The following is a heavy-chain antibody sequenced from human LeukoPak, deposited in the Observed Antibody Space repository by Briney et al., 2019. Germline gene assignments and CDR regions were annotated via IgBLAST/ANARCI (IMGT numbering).Heavy chain of an antibody. CDR3: ATDRGHAFDI. CDR1: GFTFSSYW. CDR2: IYSDGSGT. D-gene: IGHD3-10*01. J-gene: IGHJ3*02. Sequence: GGSLRLSCAAPGFTFSSYWMHWVRQAPGKGLVWVSRIYSDGSGTSYAESVKGRFTISRDNAKSTLFLQMNSLTAEDTAVYYCATDRGHAFDIWGQGAMVTVS. V-gene: IGHV3-74*01.